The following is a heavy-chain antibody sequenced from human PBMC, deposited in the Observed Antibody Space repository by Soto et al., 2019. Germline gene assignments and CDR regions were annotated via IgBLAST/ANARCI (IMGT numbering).Heavy chain of an antibody. CDR3: ASLQIYDSRAAPTPIFHP. D-gene: IGHD3-22*01. CDR2: MYYNVNT. CDR1: GGSFTSTNYF. J-gene: IGHJ1*01. V-gene: IGHV4-39*01. Sequence: QLQESGPGLVKPSETLSLTCTVSGGSFTSTNYFWGWIRQPPGKGLGWIGYMYYNVNTFYSPSLKSRVTMSVDTSKRPFSLDLSSVTAADTAMYYCASLQIYDSRAAPTPIFHPWGLGAMVTVSS.